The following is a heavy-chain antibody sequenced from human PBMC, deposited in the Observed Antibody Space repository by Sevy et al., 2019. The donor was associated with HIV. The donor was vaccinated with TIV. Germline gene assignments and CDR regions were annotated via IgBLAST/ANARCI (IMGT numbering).Heavy chain of an antibody. J-gene: IGHJ6*02. CDR1: GYRFTSYG. V-gene: IGHV1-18*01. D-gene: IGHD2-8*02. CDR2: IDTYNGKT. CDR3: ARDKSVQVVYGVIRNFYGMDA. Sequence: ASVKVSCKASGYRFTSYGISWVRQAPGQGLEWMGWIDTYNGKTNYAQKFQDRVTVTTDTSTSTAYMELRSLISDDTAIYYCARDKSVQVVYGVIRNFYGMDAWGQGTTVTVSS.